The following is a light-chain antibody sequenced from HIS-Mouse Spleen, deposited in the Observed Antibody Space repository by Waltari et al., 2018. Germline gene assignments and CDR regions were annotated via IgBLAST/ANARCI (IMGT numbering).Light chain of an antibody. J-gene: IGKJ4*02. CDR3: KQYYSFPLT. Sequence: AIWMTQSPSLLSASTGDRVTISCRMRQGISSYLAWYQQKPGKAPELLIYAASTLQSGVPSWFSGSGSGTDFTLTISCLQSEDFAAYYCKQYYSFPLTFGGGTKVEIK. CDR1: QGISSY. V-gene: IGKV1D-8*02. CDR2: AAS.